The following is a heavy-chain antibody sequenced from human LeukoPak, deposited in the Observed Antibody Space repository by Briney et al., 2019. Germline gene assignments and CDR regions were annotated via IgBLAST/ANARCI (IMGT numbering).Heavy chain of an antibody. CDR1: GYRFSTYW. J-gene: IGHJ4*02. CDR3: ARSLFDYDILTGHDY. Sequence: GESLKISCKGSGYRFSTYWIAWVRQMPGKGLEWMGIIYPGDSDTRYSPSFQGQVTISADKSVNTAYLQWSSLKASDTAVYYCARSLFDYDILTGHDYWGQGTLVTVSP. D-gene: IGHD3-9*01. V-gene: IGHV5-51*01. CDR2: IYPGDSDT.